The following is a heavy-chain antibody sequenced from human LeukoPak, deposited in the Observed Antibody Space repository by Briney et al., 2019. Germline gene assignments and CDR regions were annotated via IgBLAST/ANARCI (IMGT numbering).Heavy chain of an antibody. CDR3: ARMVGGDYEDY. D-gene: IGHD4-17*01. CDR1: GGSISSGYYY. V-gene: IGHV4-61*10. J-gene: IGHJ4*02. CDR2: IHYTGRT. Sequence: PSETLSLTCTVSGGSISSGYYYWSWIRQPAGKGLEWIGYIHYTGRTDYSPSLKSRVSLSVDLSKNQFSLELTSVTAADTAIYFCARMVGGDYEDYWGQGTLVTVSS.